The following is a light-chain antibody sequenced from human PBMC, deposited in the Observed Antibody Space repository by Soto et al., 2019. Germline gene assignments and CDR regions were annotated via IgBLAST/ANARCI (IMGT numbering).Light chain of an antibody. J-gene: IGKJ1*01. CDR1: QSISTY. Sequence: DIQMTQSPSSLSASVGDRVTITCRASQSISTYLIWYQQKPGKAPKLLIYATSSLQSGVPSRFSGSGYGTEFTLTISSLQPDDFATYYCQQYNSYWTFGQGTKVDIK. CDR2: ATS. V-gene: IGKV1-39*01. CDR3: QQYNSYWT.